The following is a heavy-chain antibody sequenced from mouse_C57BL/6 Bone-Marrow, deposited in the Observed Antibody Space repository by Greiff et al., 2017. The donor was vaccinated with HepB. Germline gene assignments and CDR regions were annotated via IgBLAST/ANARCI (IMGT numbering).Heavy chain of an antibody. CDR1: GYTFTDYN. CDR2: INPNNGGT. J-gene: IGHJ1*03. CDR3: ARRVRYYGSRGYFDV. D-gene: IGHD1-1*01. V-gene: IGHV1-18*01. Sequence: VQLQQSGPELVKPGASVKIPCKASGYTFTDYNMDWVKQSHGKSLEWIGDINPNNGGTIYNQKFKGKATLTVDKSSSTAYMELRSLTSEDTAVYYCARRVRYYGSRGYFDVWGTGTTVTVSS.